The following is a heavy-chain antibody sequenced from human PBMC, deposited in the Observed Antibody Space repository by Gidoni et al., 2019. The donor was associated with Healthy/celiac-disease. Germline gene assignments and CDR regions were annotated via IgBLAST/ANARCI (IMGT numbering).Heavy chain of an antibody. CDR3: ARGEGGAYCGGDCPSRPFDY. J-gene: IGHJ4*02. CDR2: IIPILGIA. CDR1: GGTFSSYT. Sequence: QVQLVQSGAEVKKPGSSVKVSCKASGGTFSSYTISWVRQAPGQGLEWMGRIIPILGIANYAQKFQGRVTITADKSTSTAYMELSSLRSEDTAVYYCARGEGGAYCGGDCPSRPFDYWGQGTLVTVSS. V-gene: IGHV1-69*02. D-gene: IGHD2-21*02.